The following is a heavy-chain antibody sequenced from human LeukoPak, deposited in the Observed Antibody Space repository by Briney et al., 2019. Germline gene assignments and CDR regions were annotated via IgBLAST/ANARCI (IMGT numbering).Heavy chain of an antibody. J-gene: IGHJ4*02. D-gene: IGHD3-22*01. CDR2: ISNNGGYT. V-gene: IGHV3-23*01. CDR3: AKGRLYDSSGYYSRYFDY. Sequence: GGSLRLSCAASGFTFSSSAMSWVRQAPGKGLEWVSAISNNGGYTYYADSVQGRFTISRDNSKSTPCLQMNSLRAEDTAVYYCAKGRLYDSSGYYSRYFDYWGQGTLVTVSS. CDR1: GFTFSSSA.